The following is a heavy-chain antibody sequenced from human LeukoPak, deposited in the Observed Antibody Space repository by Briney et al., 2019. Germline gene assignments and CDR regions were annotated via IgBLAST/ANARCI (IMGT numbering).Heavy chain of an antibody. CDR1: GGSFSGYY. D-gene: IGHD2-2*01. Sequence: SETLSLTCAVYGGSFSGYYWSWIRQPPGKGLEWIGEINHSGSTNYNPSLKSRVTISVDTSKNQFSLKLSSVTAADTAVYYCARGRYCSGTSCYGGYYYYYYGMDVWGKGTTVTVSS. J-gene: IGHJ6*04. CDR2: INHSGST. CDR3: ARGRYCSGTSCYGGYYYYYYGMDV. V-gene: IGHV4-34*01.